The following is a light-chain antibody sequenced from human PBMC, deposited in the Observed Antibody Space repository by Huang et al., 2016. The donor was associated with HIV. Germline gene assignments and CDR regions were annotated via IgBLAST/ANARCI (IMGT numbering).Light chain of an antibody. CDR1: QSISTH. V-gene: IGKV1-39*01. Sequence: DVQMTQSPSSLSAFVGDRVTITCRASQSISTHLNWYQHESGKAPKVLIYGSSNLQSGNPSRFSGSGSGTDFTLTISGLRPEDFTTYFCQQSYTAPWTFGQGTKVEMK. CDR2: GSS. CDR3: QQSYTAPWT. J-gene: IGKJ1*01.